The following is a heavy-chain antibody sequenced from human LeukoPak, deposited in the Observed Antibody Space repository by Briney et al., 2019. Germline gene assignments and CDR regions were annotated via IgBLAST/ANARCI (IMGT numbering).Heavy chain of an antibody. CDR3: AREPRFSTYYDFWSGNRRLGQDYYYGMDV. CDR2: IYYSGST. CDR1: GGSINGYY. D-gene: IGHD3-3*01. Sequence: SETLSLTCTVSGGSINGYYWSWIRQPPGKGLEWIGYIYYSGSTNYNPSLKSRVTISVDTSKNQFSLKLSSVTAADTAVYYCAREPRFSTYYDFWSGNRRLGQDYYYGMDVWGQGTTVTVSS. V-gene: IGHV4-59*01. J-gene: IGHJ6*02.